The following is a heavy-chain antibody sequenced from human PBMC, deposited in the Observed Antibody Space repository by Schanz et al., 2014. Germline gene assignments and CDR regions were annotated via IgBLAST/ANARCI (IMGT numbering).Heavy chain of an antibody. J-gene: IGHJ4*02. Sequence: EVQLLESGGGLVQPGGSLRLSCTVSGFTVNNYAMNWVRQAPGRGLEWVSGITRQGTTYYADFVKGRFSISRDLSSNTLYLQMNSLRADDSAVYYCAKQHGVIQQVSDYWGQGTLVTVSS. D-gene: IGHD3-22*01. V-gene: IGHV3-23*01. CDR1: GFTVNNYA. CDR3: AKQHGVIQQVSDY. CDR2: ITRQGTT.